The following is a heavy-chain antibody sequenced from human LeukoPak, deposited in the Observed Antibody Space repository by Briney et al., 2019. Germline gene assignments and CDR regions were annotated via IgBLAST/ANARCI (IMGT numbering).Heavy chain of an antibody. CDR2: ISHSGST. CDR1: GYSISSGYY. V-gene: IGHV4-38-2*02. Sequence: PSETLSLTCTVSGYSISSGYYWGWIRQPPGKGLEWIGSISHSGSTYYNPSLKSRVTISVDTSKNQFSLMLSSVTAADTAVYYCARDPSGGYYNNWFDPWGQGTLVTVSS. J-gene: IGHJ5*02. D-gene: IGHD3-22*01. CDR3: ARDPSGGYYNNWFDP.